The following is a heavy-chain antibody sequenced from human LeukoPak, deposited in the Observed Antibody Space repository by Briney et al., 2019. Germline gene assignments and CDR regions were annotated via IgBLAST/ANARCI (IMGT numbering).Heavy chain of an antibody. CDR2: ISYDGSNK. Sequence: GRSLRLSCAASGFTFSSYAMHWVRQAPGKGLEWVAVISYDGSNKYYADSVKGRFTISRDNSKNTLYLQMNSLRAEDTAVYYCASLGYCSSTSCPEDYYYYMDVWGKGPRSPSP. CDR1: GFTFSSYA. V-gene: IGHV3-30-3*01. J-gene: IGHJ6*03. D-gene: IGHD2-2*01. CDR3: ASLGYCSSTSCPEDYYYYMDV.